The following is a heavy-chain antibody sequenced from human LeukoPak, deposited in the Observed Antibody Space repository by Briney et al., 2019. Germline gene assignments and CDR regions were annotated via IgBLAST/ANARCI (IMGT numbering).Heavy chain of an antibody. Sequence: GASVKVSCKVSGYTLTELSMHWVRQAPGQGLEWMGWINPNSGGTNYAQKFQGRVTMTRDTSISTAYMELSRLRSDDTAVYYCARLTGYSSGWYGSPVYWGQGTLVTVSS. D-gene: IGHD6-19*01. CDR1: GYTLTELS. CDR2: INPNSGGT. CDR3: ARLTGYSSGWYGSPVY. J-gene: IGHJ4*02. V-gene: IGHV1-2*02.